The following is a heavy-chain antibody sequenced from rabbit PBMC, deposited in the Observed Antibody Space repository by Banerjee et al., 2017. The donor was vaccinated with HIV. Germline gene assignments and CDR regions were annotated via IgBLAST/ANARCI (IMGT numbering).Heavy chain of an antibody. J-gene: IGHJ4*01. CDR2: INTISGDT. V-gene: IGHV1S45*01. Sequence: QEQLEESGGDLVKPEGSLTLTCTASGFSFSNGYVMCWVRQAPGKGLEWIACINTISGDTVYATWAKGRFTISKTSSTTVTLQMTSLTAADTATYFCARDRATGSDHYYFGLWGPGTLVTVS. CDR1: GFSFSNGYV. CDR3: ARDRATGSDHYYFGL. D-gene: IGHD4-2*01.